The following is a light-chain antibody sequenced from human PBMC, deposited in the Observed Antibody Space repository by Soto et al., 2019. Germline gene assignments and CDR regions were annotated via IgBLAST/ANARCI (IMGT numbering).Light chain of an antibody. Sequence: DIQMTQSPSSLSAAVGDRVTITCRASQGISNFLAWYQQKPGKVPKLLIYDASTLQSGVPSRFSGSGSGTDFTLTISSLQPEDVATYYCQKYNSAPRAFGQGTKVEIK. V-gene: IGKV1-27*01. J-gene: IGKJ1*01. CDR1: QGISNF. CDR3: QKYNSAPRA. CDR2: DAS.